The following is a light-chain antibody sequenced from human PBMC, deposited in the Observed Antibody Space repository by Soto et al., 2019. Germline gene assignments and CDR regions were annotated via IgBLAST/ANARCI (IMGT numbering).Light chain of an antibody. CDR1: SSDVGSYNR. J-gene: IGLJ1*01. Sequence: QSVLTQPPSVSGSPGQSVASSCTGTSSDVGSYNRVSWYQQPPGAAPKLMIYEVSNRPSGVPDRFSGSKSGNTASLTISGLQAEDEADYYCNSYTGSSTYVFGTGTKVPVL. CDR3: NSYTGSSTYV. CDR2: EVS. V-gene: IGLV2-18*02.